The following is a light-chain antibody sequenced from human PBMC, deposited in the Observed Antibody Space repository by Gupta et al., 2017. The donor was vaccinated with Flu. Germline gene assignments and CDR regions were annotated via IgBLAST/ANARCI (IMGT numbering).Light chain of an antibody. V-gene: IGKV1-39*01. CDR3: QQSYSTPTWT. Sequence: DRVTITCRASQSGSRYVNWYQQKPGKAPKLLIYAASSLQSGVPSRFSGSGSGTDFTLSISSLQSEDFATYYCQQSYSTPTWTFGQGTKVEIK. CDR2: AAS. J-gene: IGKJ1*01. CDR1: QSGSRY.